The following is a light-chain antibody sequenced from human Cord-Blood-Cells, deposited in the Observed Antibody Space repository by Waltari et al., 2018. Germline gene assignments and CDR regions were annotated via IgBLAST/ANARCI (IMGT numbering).Light chain of an antibody. CDR2: KDS. J-gene: IGLJ1*01. CDR3: QSADSSGTYYV. Sequence: SYELTQPPSVSVSPGQTARTTCSGAALPKQHAHWYQQKPGQAPVLVIYKDSERPSGIPERFSGSSSGTTVTLTISGVQAEDEADYYCQSADSSGTYYVFGTGTKVTVL. CDR1: ALPKQH. V-gene: IGLV3-25*03.